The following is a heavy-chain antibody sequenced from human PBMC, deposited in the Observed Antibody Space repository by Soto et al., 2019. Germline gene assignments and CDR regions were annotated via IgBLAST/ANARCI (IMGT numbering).Heavy chain of an antibody. CDR2: IYYSGST. CDR1: CGSISSSSYY. Sequence: PSETLSLTCTVSCGSISSSSYYWGWIRQPPGKGLEWIGSIYYSGSTYYNPSLKSRVTISVDTSKNQFSLKLSSVTAADTAVYYCASNPDYYDSSGYMDYWGQGTLVTVSS. V-gene: IGHV4-39*01. D-gene: IGHD3-22*01. J-gene: IGHJ4*02. CDR3: ASNPDYYDSSGYMDY.